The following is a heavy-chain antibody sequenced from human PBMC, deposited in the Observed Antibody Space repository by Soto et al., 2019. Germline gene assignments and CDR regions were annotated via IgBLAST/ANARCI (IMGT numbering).Heavy chain of an antibody. Sequence: GGSLRLSCVASRFSFSSYEMSWVRQAAGKGLEWVSRVSLTGDRTNYAGSVKGRFTVSRDNFKNTLYLEMDSLRPEDTAIYYCARGGGYCTPTSCAIDSWGRGTPVTVSS. CDR3: ARGGGYCTPTSCAIDS. CDR2: VSLTGDRT. J-gene: IGHJ4*02. D-gene: IGHD2-8*01. CDR1: RFSFSSYE. V-gene: IGHV3-23*01.